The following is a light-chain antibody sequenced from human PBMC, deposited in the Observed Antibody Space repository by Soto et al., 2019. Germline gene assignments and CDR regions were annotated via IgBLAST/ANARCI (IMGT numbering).Light chain of an antibody. V-gene: IGKV3-11*01. CDR1: QSVSSY. Sequence: EIVLTQSPATLSLSPGERATLSCRASQSVSSYLAWYQQKPGQAPRLLIYDASTRATGIPARFSASGSGTDFTLTISTLELEDFAAYYCQQCNNWPRGTFGQGTRLEIK. CDR2: DAS. CDR3: QQCNNWPRGT. J-gene: IGKJ5*01.